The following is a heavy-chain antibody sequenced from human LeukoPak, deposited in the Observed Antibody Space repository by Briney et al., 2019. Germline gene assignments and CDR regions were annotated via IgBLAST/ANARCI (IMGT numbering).Heavy chain of an antibody. CDR2: INPSGGST. V-gene: IGHV1-46*01. Sequence: GASVKVSCKASGYTFTSYYMHWVRQAPGQGLEWMGIINPSGGSTSYAQKFQGRVTMTRDTSTSTVYMGLSSLRSEDTAVYYCARARTWGQLVGPWGQGTLVTVSS. CDR3: ARARTWGQLVGP. J-gene: IGHJ5*02. D-gene: IGHD6-13*01. CDR1: GYTFTSYY.